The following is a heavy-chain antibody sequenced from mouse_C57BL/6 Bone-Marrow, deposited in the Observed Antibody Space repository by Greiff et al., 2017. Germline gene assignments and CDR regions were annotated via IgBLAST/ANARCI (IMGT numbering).Heavy chain of an antibody. CDR3: TSHSSALDY. CDR2: IDPEDGDT. J-gene: IGHJ4*01. Sequence: VQLQQSGAELVRPGASVKLSCTASGFNIKDDYMHWVKQRPEQGLEWIGWIDPEDGDTEYASKFQGKATITAHTSANTAELQLSTVTYEDTSFYYCTSHSSALDYWGQGTSVTVSS. CDR1: GFNIKDDY. V-gene: IGHV14-4*01.